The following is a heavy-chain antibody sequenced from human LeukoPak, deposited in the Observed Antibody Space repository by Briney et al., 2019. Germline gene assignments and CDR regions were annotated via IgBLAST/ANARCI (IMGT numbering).Heavy chain of an antibody. J-gene: IGHJ4*02. CDR1: GYTFTSYG. CDR2: ISAYNGNT. D-gene: IGHD3-10*01. Sequence: GASVTVSCKASGYTFTSYGISWVRQAPGQGLEWMGWISAYNGNTNYAQKLQGRVTMTTDKTTSTAYMELRSLRSDDTAVYYCARAKRFRYYYGSGSYSLFDYWGQGTLVTVSS. CDR3: ARAKRFRYYYGSGSYSLFDY. V-gene: IGHV1-18*01.